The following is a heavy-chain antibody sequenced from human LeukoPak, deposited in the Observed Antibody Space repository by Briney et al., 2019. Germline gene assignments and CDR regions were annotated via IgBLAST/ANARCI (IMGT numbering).Heavy chain of an antibody. Sequence: SETLSLTCTVSGGSISSYYWSWIRQPAGKGLEWIGRIYTSGSTNYNPSLKSRVTTSVDTSKNQFSLKLSSVTAADTAVYYCARRGITIFGVALYKLDYWGQGTLVTVSS. CDR2: IYTSGST. D-gene: IGHD3-3*01. V-gene: IGHV4-4*07. J-gene: IGHJ4*02. CDR3: ARRGITIFGVALYKLDY. CDR1: GGSISSYY.